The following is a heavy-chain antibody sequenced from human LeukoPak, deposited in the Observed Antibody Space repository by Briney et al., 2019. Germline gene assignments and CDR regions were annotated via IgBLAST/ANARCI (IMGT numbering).Heavy chain of an antibody. Sequence: SETLSLTCTVSGGSISSYYWSWIRQPPGKGLEWIGYIYYSGSTNYNPSLKSRVTISVDTSKNQFSLKLSSVTAADTAVYYCARGTPTYCSSTGCYGGLSHAGYGMDVWGQGTTVTVSS. J-gene: IGHJ6*02. V-gene: IGHV4-59*12. CDR1: GGSISSYY. CDR2: IYYSGST. CDR3: ARGTPTYCSSTGCYGGLSHAGYGMDV. D-gene: IGHD2-2*01.